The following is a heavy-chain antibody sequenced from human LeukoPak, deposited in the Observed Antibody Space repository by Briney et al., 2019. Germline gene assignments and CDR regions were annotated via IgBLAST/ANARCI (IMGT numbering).Heavy chain of an antibody. D-gene: IGHD1-14*01. CDR1: GGSVSSGSYY. CDR2: ISHSGGT. Sequence: SETLSLTCTVSGGSVSSGSYYWSWIRQPPGKSLEWIGYISHSGGTYFNPSLKSRVTISVDRSKNQFSLKLSSVTAADTAVYYCARLGTTYGDYDYWGQGTLVTVSS. V-gene: IGHV4-30-2*01. J-gene: IGHJ4*02. CDR3: ARLGTTYGDYDY.